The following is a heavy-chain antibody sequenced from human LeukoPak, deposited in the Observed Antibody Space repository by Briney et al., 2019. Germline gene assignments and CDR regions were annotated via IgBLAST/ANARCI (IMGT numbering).Heavy chain of an antibody. J-gene: IGHJ3*02. Sequence: ASVTVSCKASGYTFTGYYMHWVRQAPGQGLEWMGWINPNSGGTNYAQKFQGRVTMTRDTSISTAYMELSRLRSDDTAVYYCARGKLLWFGEFLDAFDIWRQGTMVTVSS. V-gene: IGHV1-2*02. CDR1: GYTFTGYY. D-gene: IGHD3-10*01. CDR2: INPNSGGT. CDR3: ARGKLLWFGEFLDAFDI.